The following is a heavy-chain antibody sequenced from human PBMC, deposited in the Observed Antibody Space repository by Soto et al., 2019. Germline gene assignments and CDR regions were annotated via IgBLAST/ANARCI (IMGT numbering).Heavy chain of an antibody. J-gene: IGHJ5*02. V-gene: IGHV1-8*01. CDR2: MNPNSGNT. CDR3: ASGYGDSYWDWFDP. Sequence: GASVKVSCKASGYTFTSYDINWVRQATGQGLEWMGWMNPNSGNTGYAQKFQGRVTITADESTSTAYMELSSLRSEDTAVYYCASGYGDSYWDWFDPWGQGTLVTVSS. D-gene: IGHD4-17*01. CDR1: GYTFTSYD.